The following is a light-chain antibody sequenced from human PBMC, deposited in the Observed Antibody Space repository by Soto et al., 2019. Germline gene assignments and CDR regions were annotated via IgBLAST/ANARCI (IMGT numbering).Light chain of an antibody. Sequence: EFVLTQSPATLSLSPGERATLSCRASQSVNTYLAWYQQKPGQAPRLLIYDASNRATGIPARFSGSGSGTDFTLTISSLEPEDFAVYYCQQRSYWTXGQGTKVAIK. CDR1: QSVNTY. CDR2: DAS. CDR3: QQRSYWT. V-gene: IGKV3-11*01. J-gene: IGKJ1*01.